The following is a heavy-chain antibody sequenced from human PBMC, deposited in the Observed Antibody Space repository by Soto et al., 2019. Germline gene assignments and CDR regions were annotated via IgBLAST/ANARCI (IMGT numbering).Heavy chain of an antibody. Sequence: ASVKVSCKASGYTFTSYDINWVRQATGQRLEWMGWMNPNSGDTGYAQKFQGRVTMTRNTSISTAYMELSSLRSEDTAVYYCARGRDYDFWSGYLLDPVNDAFDIWGQGTMVTVSS. CDR1: GYTFTSYD. J-gene: IGHJ3*02. CDR2: MNPNSGDT. CDR3: ARGRDYDFWSGYLLDPVNDAFDI. V-gene: IGHV1-8*01. D-gene: IGHD3-3*01.